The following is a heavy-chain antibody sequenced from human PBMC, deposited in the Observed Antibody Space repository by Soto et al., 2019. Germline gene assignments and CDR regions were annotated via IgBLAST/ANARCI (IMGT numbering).Heavy chain of an antibody. Sequence: EVQLLESGGGLVQPGGSLRLSCAASGFTFNNYAMPWVRQAPGKGLEWVSAISGGGDTTSYADSVKGRFTVSRDGSKNTLYLQMSSLGAEDTALYYCAKGRGGSGSLTPRVDFWGQGTLVTVSS. CDR2: ISGGGDTT. V-gene: IGHV3-23*01. D-gene: IGHD3-10*01. CDR1: GFTFNNYA. CDR3: AKGRGGSGSLTPRVDF. J-gene: IGHJ4*02.